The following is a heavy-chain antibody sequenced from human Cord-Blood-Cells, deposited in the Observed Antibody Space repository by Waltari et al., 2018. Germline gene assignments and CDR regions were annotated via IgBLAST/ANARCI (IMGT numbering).Heavy chain of an antibody. V-gene: IGHV4-38-2*01. J-gene: IGHJ4*02. CDR1: GYSISSGYY. CDR2: IYHSGST. Sequence: QVQLQESGPGLVKPSETLSLTCAVSGYSISSGYYWGWIRQPPGKGLEWIGSIYHSGSTYYYPSLKSRVTISVDTSKNQFSLKLSSVTAADTAVYYCARYYYDSSGFDYWGQGTLVTVSS. CDR3: ARYYYDSSGFDY. D-gene: IGHD3-22*01.